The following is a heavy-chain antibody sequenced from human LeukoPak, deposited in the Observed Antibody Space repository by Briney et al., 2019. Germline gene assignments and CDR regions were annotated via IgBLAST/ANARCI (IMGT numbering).Heavy chain of an antibody. V-gene: IGHV3-30-3*01. CDR2: ISYDGNNK. D-gene: IGHD4-17*01. Sequence: GGSLRLSCAASGFTFSTYAMYWVRQAPGKGLEWVAIISYDGNNKYYADSVKGRFTISRDNSKNTLYLQMNSLRAEDTAVYYCARDLVTTQNAFDIWGQGTMVTVSS. J-gene: IGHJ3*02. CDR1: GFTFSTYA. CDR3: ARDLVTTQNAFDI.